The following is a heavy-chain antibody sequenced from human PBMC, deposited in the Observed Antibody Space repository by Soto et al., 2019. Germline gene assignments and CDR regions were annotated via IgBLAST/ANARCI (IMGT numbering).Heavy chain of an antibody. Sequence: GASVKVSCKALGNTFTYRYLHWVRQAPGQALEWMGCITPFSGDVHYAQKFQERVTITRDRSINTAYMQMSSLRSEDTAMYFCAGGGAGSGPFTWELPDHWGQGTLVTVSS. V-gene: IGHV1-45*02. CDR3: AGGGAGSGPFTWELPDH. J-gene: IGHJ5*02. CDR2: ITPFSGDV. CDR1: GNTFTYRY. D-gene: IGHD1-26*01.